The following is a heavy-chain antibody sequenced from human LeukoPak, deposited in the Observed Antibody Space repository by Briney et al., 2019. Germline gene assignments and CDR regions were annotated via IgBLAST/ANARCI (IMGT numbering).Heavy chain of an antibody. D-gene: IGHD5-12*01. V-gene: IGHV1-69*13. CDR2: IILIFGTA. CDR3: ARNSGYDLGGTTYYFDY. J-gene: IGHJ4*02. CDR1: GGTFSSYA. Sequence: GASVKVSCKASGGTFSSYAISWVRQAPGQGLEWMGGIILIFGTANYAQKFQGRVTITADESTSTAYMELSSLRSEDTAVYYCARNSGYDLGGTTYYFDYWGQGTLVTVSS.